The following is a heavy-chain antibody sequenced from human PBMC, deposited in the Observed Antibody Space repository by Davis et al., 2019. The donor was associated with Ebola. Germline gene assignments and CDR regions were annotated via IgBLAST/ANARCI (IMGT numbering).Heavy chain of an antibody. CDR1: GFTFSSYG. D-gene: IGHD7-27*01. CDR2: IAGTGGTT. CDR3: AKGRWGDS. J-gene: IGHJ5*01. Sequence: GESLKISCAASGFTFSSYGMSWVRQAPGKGLEWVSTIAGTGGTTYYADSVRGRFTIYRDNSKDTVYLQMNSPTADDTAIYYCAKGRWGDSWGQGTLVTVSS. V-gene: IGHV3-23*01.